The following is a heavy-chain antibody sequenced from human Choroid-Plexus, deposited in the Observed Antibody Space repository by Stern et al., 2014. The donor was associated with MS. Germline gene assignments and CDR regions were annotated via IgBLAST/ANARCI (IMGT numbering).Heavy chain of an antibody. Sequence: DQLVESGGGVAQPGRPLILSCAASGFTFSNFGMHWVRQAPGKGLEWVALISYDGSDKYYADSVKGRFTIFRDNSKNTLYMHMNSLRADDTAVYYCAKDRQWSTYFFDYWGQGSLVTVSS. D-gene: IGHD2-15*01. J-gene: IGHJ4*02. CDR3: AKDRQWSTYFFDY. V-gene: IGHV3-30*18. CDR2: ISYDGSDK. CDR1: GFTFSNFG.